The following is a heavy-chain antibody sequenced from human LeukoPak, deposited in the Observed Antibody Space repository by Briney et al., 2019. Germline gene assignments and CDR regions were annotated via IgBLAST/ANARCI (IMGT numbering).Heavy chain of an antibody. Sequence: PSETLSLTCTVSGGSISSGGYYWSWIRQHPGKGLEWIGYIYYSGSTYYNPSLKSRVTISVDTSKNQFSLKLSSVTAADTAVYYCARGRVWGSYRGYYFDYWGQGTLVTVSS. J-gene: IGHJ4*02. D-gene: IGHD3-16*02. V-gene: IGHV4-31*03. CDR3: ARGRVWGSYRGYYFDY. CDR2: IYYSGST. CDR1: GGSISSGGYY.